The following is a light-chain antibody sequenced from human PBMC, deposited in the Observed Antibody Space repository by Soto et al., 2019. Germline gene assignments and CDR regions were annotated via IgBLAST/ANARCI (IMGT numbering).Light chain of an antibody. J-gene: IGKJ5*01. CDR2: VAS. Sequence: DIQLTQSPSFLSASVGDRVTITCRASQGIGNYLAWYQQKPGRAPNLLMYVASTLQSGVPSRFSGSGSETEFTLTISSLQPGDFATYYCQQLHTYPITFGQGTRLEIK. CDR3: QQLHTYPIT. V-gene: IGKV1-9*01. CDR1: QGIGNY.